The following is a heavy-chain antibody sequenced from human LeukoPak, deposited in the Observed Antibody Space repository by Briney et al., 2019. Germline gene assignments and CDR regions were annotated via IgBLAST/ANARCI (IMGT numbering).Heavy chain of an antibody. CDR3: ARVPMGYCSSTSCLLFDY. Sequence: PSETLSLTCTVSGGSISSYYWSWIRQPPGKGLEWIGYIYYSGSTNYNPSLKSRVTISVDTSKNQFSLKLSSVTAADTAVYYCARVPMGYCSSTSCLLFDYWGQGTLVTVSS. D-gene: IGHD2-2*01. CDR1: GGSISSYY. J-gene: IGHJ4*02. V-gene: IGHV4-59*01. CDR2: IYYSGST.